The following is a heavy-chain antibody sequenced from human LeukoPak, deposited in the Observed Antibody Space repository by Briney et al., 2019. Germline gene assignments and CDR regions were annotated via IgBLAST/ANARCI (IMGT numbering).Heavy chain of an antibody. D-gene: IGHD3-9*01. CDR1: EFSVGSNY. J-gene: IGHJ4*02. V-gene: IGHV3-53*01. CDR2: GISGDYA. CDR3: ARGGGGNSDFLTTYTGASLSFDY. Sequence: PGGSLRLSRAASEFSVGSNYMTWVRQAPGKGLQWVSSLGISGDYAWYAGSVKGRFTISRDSSKNTLYLQMNRLGAEDTAVYYCARGGGGNSDFLTTYTGASLSFDYWGQGALVTVSS.